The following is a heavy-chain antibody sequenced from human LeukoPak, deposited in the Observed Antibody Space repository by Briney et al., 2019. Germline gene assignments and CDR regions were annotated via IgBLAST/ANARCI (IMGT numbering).Heavy chain of an antibody. D-gene: IGHD6-13*01. J-gene: IGHJ4*02. Sequence: GGSLRLSCAASGFTFSSYAMSWVRQAPGKGLEWVSGISGSGGSTYYADSVKGRFTTSRDNSKNTLYLQMNSLRAEDTAVYYCAKDSSSSWFVINYFDYWGQGTLVTVSS. V-gene: IGHV3-23*01. CDR1: GFTFSSYA. CDR2: ISGSGGST. CDR3: AKDSSSSWFVINYFDY.